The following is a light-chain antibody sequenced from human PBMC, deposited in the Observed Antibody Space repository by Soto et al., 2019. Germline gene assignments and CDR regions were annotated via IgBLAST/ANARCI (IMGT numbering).Light chain of an antibody. CDR1: QSVSSN. V-gene: IGKV3-15*01. CDR2: VAS. Sequence: EIVMTQSPATLSVSPGERATLSCRASQSVSSNLAWYQQKPGQTPKLLIYVASTRATGIPVRFSGSGSGTEFTLTISSLQSEDCAVYYCQQYNVWPLTFGGGTKVEFK. J-gene: IGKJ4*01. CDR3: QQYNVWPLT.